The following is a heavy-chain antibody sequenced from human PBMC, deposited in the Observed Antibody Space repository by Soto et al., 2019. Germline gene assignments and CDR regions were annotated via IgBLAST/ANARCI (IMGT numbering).Heavy chain of an antibody. CDR1: GYSFTSYW. D-gene: IGHD3-22*01. Sequence: GESLKISCKGSGYSFTSYWISWVRQMPGKGLEWMGRIDPSDSYTNYSPSFQGHVTISADKSISTAYLQWSSLKASDTAMYYCATTGYDSRAYSQADWFDTWGQGTLVTVSS. CDR2: IDPSDSYT. J-gene: IGHJ5*02. CDR3: ATTGYDSRAYSQADWFDT. V-gene: IGHV5-10-1*01.